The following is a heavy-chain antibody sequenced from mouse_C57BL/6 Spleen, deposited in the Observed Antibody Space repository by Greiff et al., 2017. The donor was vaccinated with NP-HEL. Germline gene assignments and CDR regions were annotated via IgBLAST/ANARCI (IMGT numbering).Heavy chain of an antibody. Sequence: EVQLVESGGGLVKPGGSLKLSCAASGFTFSSYAMSWVRQTPEKRLEWVATISDGGSYTYYPDNVKGRFTISRDNAKNNLYLQMSHLKSEDTAMYYCARERNYYGSTYYFDDGGQGTTLTVSS. CDR2: ISDGGSYT. J-gene: IGHJ2*01. D-gene: IGHD1-1*01. CDR1: GFTFSSYA. V-gene: IGHV5-4*01. CDR3: ARERNYYGSTYYFDD.